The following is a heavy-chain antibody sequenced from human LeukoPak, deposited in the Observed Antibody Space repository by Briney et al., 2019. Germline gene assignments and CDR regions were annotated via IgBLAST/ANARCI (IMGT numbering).Heavy chain of an antibody. J-gene: IGHJ4*02. Sequence: PSETLSLTCTVSGGSISSGGYYWSWIRQHPGKGLEWIRYIYYSGSTYYNPSLKSRVTISVDTSKNQFSLKLSSVTAADTAVYYCARDSLYYDSSGGYFDYWGQGTLVTVSS. CDR3: ARDSLYYDSSGGYFDY. CDR2: IYYSGST. V-gene: IGHV4-31*03. CDR1: GGSISSGGYY. D-gene: IGHD3-22*01.